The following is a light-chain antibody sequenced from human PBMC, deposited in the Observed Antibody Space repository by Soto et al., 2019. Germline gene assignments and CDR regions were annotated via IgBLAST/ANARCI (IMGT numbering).Light chain of an antibody. CDR1: SGAIASNS. J-gene: IGLJ2*01. CDR2: EDN. CDR3: QSYDSNTVV. V-gene: IGLV6-57*04. Sequence: NFMLTQPHSVSESPGKTVIISCTRSSGAIASNSVQWYQQRPGSAPSTVIYEDNQRPSGVPDRFSGSTDGSSNSASLTISGLLTEDEADYYCQSYDSNTVVFGGGTQLTVL.